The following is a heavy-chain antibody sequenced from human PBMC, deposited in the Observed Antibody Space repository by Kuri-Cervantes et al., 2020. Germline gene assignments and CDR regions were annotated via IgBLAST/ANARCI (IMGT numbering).Heavy chain of an antibody. CDR1: GYTFTSYG. V-gene: IGHV1-18*01. CDR2: ISAYNGNT. D-gene: IGHD3-22*01. CDR3: ARVKYYYDSRLNWGDFDY. Sequence: ASVKVSCKASGYTFTSYGISWVRQAPGQGLEWMGWISAYNGNTNYAQKLQGRVTMTTDTSTSTAYMELRSLRSDDTAVYYCARVKYYYDSRLNWGDFDYWGQGTLVTVSS. J-gene: IGHJ4*02.